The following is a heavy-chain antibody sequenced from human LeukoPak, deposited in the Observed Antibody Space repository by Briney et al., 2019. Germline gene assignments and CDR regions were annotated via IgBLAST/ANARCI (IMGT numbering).Heavy chain of an antibody. CDR1: GYTFTSYD. CDR3: ARTPGRSYYYYYMDV. Sequence: GASVKVSCKASGYTFTSYDINWVRQATGQGLEWMGWMNPNSGNTGYAQKFQGRVTITRNTSISTAYMELSSLRSEDTAVYYCARTPGRSYYYYYMDVWSKGTTVTVSS. J-gene: IGHJ6*03. V-gene: IGHV1-8*03. CDR2: MNPNSGNT.